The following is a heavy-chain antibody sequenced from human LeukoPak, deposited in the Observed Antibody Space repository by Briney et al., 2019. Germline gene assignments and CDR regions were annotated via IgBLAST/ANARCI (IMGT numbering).Heavy chain of an antibody. CDR3: ARGDLAVAGTFPDDY. V-gene: IGHV1-2*02. CDR1: GYTFTDCY. J-gene: IGHJ4*02. D-gene: IGHD6-19*01. Sequence: ASVKVSCKASGYTFTDCYMHWVRQAPGQGLEWMGWINPNSGGTNYAQNFQGRVTMTWDTSISTAYMELSRLRYDDTAVYYCARGDLAVAGTFPDDYWGQGTLVTVSS. CDR2: INPNSGGT.